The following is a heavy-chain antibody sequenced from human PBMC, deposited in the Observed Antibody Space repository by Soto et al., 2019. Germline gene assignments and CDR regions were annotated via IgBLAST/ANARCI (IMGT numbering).Heavy chain of an antibody. J-gene: IGHJ4*02. Sequence: QVQLVQSGAEVKKPGSSVKVSCKASGGTFNSYAISWVRQAPGQGLEWMGGIIPIFGTADYALKFQGRVTITASESTSTAHMERSSLRSEDTAVYYCASHYDSGGYYYRGLDYWGQGTLVTVSS. CDR2: IIPIFGTA. V-gene: IGHV1-69*12. CDR1: GGTFNSYA. D-gene: IGHD3-22*01. CDR3: ASHYDSGGYYYRGLDY.